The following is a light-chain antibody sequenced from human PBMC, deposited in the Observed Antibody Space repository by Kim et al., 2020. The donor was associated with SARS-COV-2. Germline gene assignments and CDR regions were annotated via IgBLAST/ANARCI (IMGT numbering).Light chain of an antibody. Sequence: SYELTQPPSVSVSPGQTASITCSGDKLGDEYACWYQQKPGQSPVLVIYQDSKRPSGIPERFSGSNSGNTATLTISGTQAMDEADYYCQAWDSSTHWVFGG. CDR1: KLGDEY. J-gene: IGLJ3*02. V-gene: IGLV3-1*01. CDR2: QDS. CDR3: QAWDSSTHWV.